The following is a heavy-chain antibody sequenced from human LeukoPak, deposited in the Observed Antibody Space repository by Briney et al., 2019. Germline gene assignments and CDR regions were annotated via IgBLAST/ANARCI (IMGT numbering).Heavy chain of an antibody. V-gene: IGHV3-30*18. CDR3: AKEVGYGMDV. J-gene: IGHJ6*02. CDR2: IPYDGSYK. D-gene: IGHD1-26*01. CDR1: GFTFSTYG. Sequence: GRSQRLSCAASGFTFSTYGFHWVRQAPGKGLEWVAVIPYDGSYKYYADSVKGRFAISRDNSKNTLYLQMNTLRAEDTAVYYCAKEVGYGMDVRGQGTTVTVSS.